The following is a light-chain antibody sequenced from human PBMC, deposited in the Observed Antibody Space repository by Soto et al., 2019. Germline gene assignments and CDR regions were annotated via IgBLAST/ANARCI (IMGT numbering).Light chain of an antibody. CDR3: QQYNSSPLT. V-gene: IGKV1-5*01. Sequence: DIQKTQSPSTLSASVGDRVTITCRANQSISDWLAWYQQKPGKAPNLLIYDASNLESGVPSRFSGSGSGTEFTLTISSLQPDDFATYYCQQYNSSPLTFGGGTKMEIK. CDR1: QSISDW. CDR2: DAS. J-gene: IGKJ4*01.